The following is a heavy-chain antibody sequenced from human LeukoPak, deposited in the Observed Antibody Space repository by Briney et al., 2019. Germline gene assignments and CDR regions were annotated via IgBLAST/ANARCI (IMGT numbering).Heavy chain of an antibody. Sequence: TGGSLRLSCAASGFTFSDYFMSWIRQAPQKGLERVSYISNCGSTIYYADSVKGRFTISRDNAKNSLYLQMNSLRAEDTAVYYCARAEAGSYFAFDIWGPGTMVTVSS. CDR2: ISNCGSTI. D-gene: IGHD1-26*01. CDR3: ARAEAGSYFAFDI. J-gene: IGHJ3*02. V-gene: IGHV3-11*01. CDR1: GFTFSDYF.